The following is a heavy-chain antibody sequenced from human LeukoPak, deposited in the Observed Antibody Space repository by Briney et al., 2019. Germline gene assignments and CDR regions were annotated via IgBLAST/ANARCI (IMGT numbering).Heavy chain of an antibody. Sequence: SETLSLTCTVSGDSISSGSSYWSWIRQPAGKGLEWIGRIYTSGSTHYNPSLKSRATISIDTSKNQFSLKLSPVTAAEPAVYYCGRRLIQKSSPHGMDVWGQGTTVTVSS. D-gene: IGHD5-18*01. V-gene: IGHV4-61*02. CDR1: GDSISSGSSY. CDR2: IYTSGST. CDR3: GRRLIQKSSPHGMDV. J-gene: IGHJ6*02.